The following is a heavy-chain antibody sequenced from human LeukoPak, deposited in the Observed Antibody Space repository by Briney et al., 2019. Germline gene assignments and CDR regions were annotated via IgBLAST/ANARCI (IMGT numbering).Heavy chain of an antibody. CDR1: GFSLDTSGVG. V-gene: IGHV2-5*02. CDR2: LYWDDEK. J-gene: IGHJ3*01. CDR3: AHRRVFDWLHDAFDF. D-gene: IGHD5/OR15-5a*01. Sequence: ASGPALLKPTQTLTVTCSFSGFSLDTSGVGVAWIRQPPGKALGWLALLYWDDEKRYSASLRDRLSITKESSKNKVVLTVTNMDPADTATYYCAHRRVFDWLHDAFDFWGPGTKVSVST.